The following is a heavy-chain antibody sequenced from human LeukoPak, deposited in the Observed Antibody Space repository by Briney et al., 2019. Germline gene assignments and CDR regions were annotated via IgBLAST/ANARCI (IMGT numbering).Heavy chain of an antibody. Sequence: GGSLRLSCAASGFTFSRYWMSWVRQAPGKGLEWVVNIKQDGSEKYYVDSVNGRFTISRDNAKNSLYLQMNSLRAEDTAVYYCARDLNRGFRGYYYYYMDVWGKGTTVTISS. CDR2: IKQDGSEK. CDR1: GFTFSRYW. D-gene: IGHD3-10*01. J-gene: IGHJ6*03. CDR3: ARDLNRGFRGYYYYYMDV. V-gene: IGHV3-7*01.